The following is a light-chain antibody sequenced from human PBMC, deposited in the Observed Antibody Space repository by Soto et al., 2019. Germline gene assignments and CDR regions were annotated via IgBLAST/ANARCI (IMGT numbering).Light chain of an antibody. V-gene: IGKV1-9*01. CDR1: QGSSRY. Sequence: DIQLTQSPSFLSASVGDRVAITCRASQGSSRYLAWYQQKPGKAPKLLIYDASALPRGVPSRFSGSGSGTEFTLTISSLQPEDFATYYCLQLNSYPRTFGQGTKVDIK. CDR3: LQLNSYPRT. CDR2: DAS. J-gene: IGKJ1*01.